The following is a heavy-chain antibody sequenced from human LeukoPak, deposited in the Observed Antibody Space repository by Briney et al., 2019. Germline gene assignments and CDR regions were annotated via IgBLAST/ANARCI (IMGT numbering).Heavy chain of an antibody. V-gene: IGHV4-59*08. Sequence: SETLSLTCTVSGGSISSYYWSWIRQPPGKGLEWIGYIYYSGSTNYNPSLKSRVTISVDTSKNQFSLKLSSVTAADTAVYYCARHRIRGDSSGSFYYWGQGTLVTVSS. D-gene: IGHD6-19*01. CDR2: IYYSGST. CDR3: ARHRIRGDSSGSFYY. J-gene: IGHJ4*02. CDR1: GGSISSYY.